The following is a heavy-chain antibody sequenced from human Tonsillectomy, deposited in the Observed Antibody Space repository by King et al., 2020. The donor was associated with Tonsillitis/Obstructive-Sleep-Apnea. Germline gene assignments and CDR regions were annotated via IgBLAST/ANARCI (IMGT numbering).Heavy chain of an antibody. CDR3: TTGAAAGHYYYYGMDV. D-gene: IGHD6-13*01. V-gene: IGHV3-15*07. CDR1: GFTFSNAW. J-gene: IGHJ6*02. Sequence: VQLVESGGGLVKPGGSLRLSCAASGFTFSNAWMNWVRQAPGKGLEWVGRIKSKTDGGTTDYAAPVKGRFTISRDDSKNTLYLQMNSLKTEDTAVYYCTTGAAAGHYYYYGMDVWGQGTTVTVSS. CDR2: IKSKTDGGTT.